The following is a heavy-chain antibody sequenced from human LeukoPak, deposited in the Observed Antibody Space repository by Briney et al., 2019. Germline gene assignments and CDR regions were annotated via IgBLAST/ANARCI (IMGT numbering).Heavy chain of an antibody. D-gene: IGHD5-18*01. J-gene: IGHJ3*02. CDR3: AKDRGGRWEGGQLWLFGAFDI. V-gene: IGHV3-23*01. CDR1: GFTFSSYA. CDR2: ISGSGGST. Sequence: GVSLRLSCAASGFTFSSYAMSWVRQAPGKGLEWVSAISGSGGSTYYADSVKGRFTISRDNSKNTLYLQMNSLRAEDTAVYYCAKDRGGRWEGGQLWLFGAFDIWGQGTMVTVSS.